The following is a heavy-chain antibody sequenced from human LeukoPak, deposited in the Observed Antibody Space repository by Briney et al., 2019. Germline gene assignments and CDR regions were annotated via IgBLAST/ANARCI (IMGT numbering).Heavy chain of an antibody. J-gene: IGHJ4*02. CDR1: GFTFDDYA. Sequence: PGGSLRLSCGASGFTFDDYAMHWVRQAPGKGLEWVSGISWNSGSIGYADSVKGRFTISRDNAKNSLYLQMNSLRAEDTALYYCAKGTRQGATSPFDYWGQGTLVTVSS. D-gene: IGHD1-26*01. CDR2: ISWNSGSI. V-gene: IGHV3-9*01. CDR3: AKGTRQGATSPFDY.